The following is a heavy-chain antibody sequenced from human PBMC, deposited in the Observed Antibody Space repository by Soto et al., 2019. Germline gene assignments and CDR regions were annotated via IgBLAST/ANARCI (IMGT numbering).Heavy chain of an antibody. Sequence: EVQLVESGGGLVQPGGSLRLSCAASGFTLRGYWMHWVRQAPGKGLVWVSRINSDGSSTSYADSVKGRSTISRDNAKNTLYLQMNSLRAEDTAVYYCAKDGRLGQFDYWGQGTLVTASS. CDR3: AKDGRLGQFDY. D-gene: IGHD1-1*01. CDR1: GFTLRGYW. J-gene: IGHJ4*02. V-gene: IGHV3-74*01. CDR2: INSDGSST.